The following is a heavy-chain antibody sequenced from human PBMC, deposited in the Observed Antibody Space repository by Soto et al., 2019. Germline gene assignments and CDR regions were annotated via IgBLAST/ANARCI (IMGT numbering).Heavy chain of an antibody. CDR1: GYTFTSYG. D-gene: IGHD3-22*01. J-gene: IGHJ6*04. CDR2: ISAYNGNT. Sequence: QVQLVQSGAEVKKPGASVKVSCTASGYTFTSYGISWVRQAPGQGLEWMGWISAYNGNTNYAQKLHGRVTMTTDTSTSTAYMELRSLRSDDTAVYYCARDQYYYDSSCYYYYCKGMDVCGKGTKVTVSS. CDR3: ARDQYYYDSSCYYYYCKGMDV. V-gene: IGHV1-18*04.